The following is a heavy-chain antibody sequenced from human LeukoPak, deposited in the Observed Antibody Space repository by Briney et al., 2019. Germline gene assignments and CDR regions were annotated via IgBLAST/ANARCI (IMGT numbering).Heavy chain of an antibody. CDR1: GFSFSDSV. CDR3: AKEFNRGLPDY. Sequence: GGSLRLSCVASGFSFSDSVIHWVRQAPGKGLEWVAVISHDVKTTYYADSVKGRFTISRDNSKNTLYLQMSSLRAEDTAVYYCAKEFNRGLPDYWGQGTLVTVPS. J-gene: IGHJ4*02. V-gene: IGHV3-30*04. CDR2: ISHDVKTT. D-gene: IGHD2-21*01.